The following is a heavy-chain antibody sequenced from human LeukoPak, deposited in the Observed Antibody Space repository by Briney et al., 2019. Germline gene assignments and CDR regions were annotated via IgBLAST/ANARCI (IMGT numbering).Heavy chain of an antibody. V-gene: IGHV3-30*18. D-gene: IGHD1-26*01. CDR3: AKARGPVGIDY. Sequence: GGSLRLSCAASGFTFSSYGMHWVRQAPGKGLEWVAVISYDESNKYYADSVKGRFTISRDNSKNTLYLQMNSLRAEDTAVYYCAKARGPVGIDYWGQGTLVTVSS. J-gene: IGHJ4*02. CDR1: GFTFSSYG. CDR2: ISYDESNK.